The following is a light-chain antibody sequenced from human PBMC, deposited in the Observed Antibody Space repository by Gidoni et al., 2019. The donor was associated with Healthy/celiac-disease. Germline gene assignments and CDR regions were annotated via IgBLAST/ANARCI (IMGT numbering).Light chain of an antibody. CDR1: QSVSSSY. CDR2: GAS. J-gene: IGKJ1*01. Sequence: EIVLTQSPGTLSLSPRERATLSCRASQSVSSSYLAWYQQKPGQAPRLLISGASSRATGIPDRFSGSGSGTDFTLTISRLEPEDFAVYYCQQFGSSPTWTFXXXTKVEIK. V-gene: IGKV3-20*01. CDR3: QQFGSSPTWT.